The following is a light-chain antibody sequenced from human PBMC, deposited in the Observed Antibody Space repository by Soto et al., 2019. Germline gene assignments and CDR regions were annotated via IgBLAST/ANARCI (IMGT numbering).Light chain of an antibody. V-gene: IGLV1-44*01. CDR1: SSNIGSHV. CDR3: AAWDVSLQSWV. J-gene: IGLJ3*02. Sequence: QSVLTQPPSASGTPGQRVTISCSGSSSNIGSHVVNWYQQVPGTAPKLLIYTNNQRPSGFPDRFSDSKSGTSASLAISGLQSEDEADYYCAAWDVSLQSWVFGGGTKVTVL. CDR2: TNN.